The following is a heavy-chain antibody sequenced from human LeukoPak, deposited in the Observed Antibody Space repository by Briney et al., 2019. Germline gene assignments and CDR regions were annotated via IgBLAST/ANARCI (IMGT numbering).Heavy chain of an antibody. CDR2: IYYSGST. CDR1: GGSISSGSYY. Sequence: SETLSLTCTVSGGSISSGSYYWGWIRQPPGKGLEWIGSIYYSGSTYYNPSLKSRVTISVDTSKNQFSLKLSSVTAAATAVYYCARDSTQYYYDSSGYYWGQGTLVTVSS. V-gene: IGHV4-39*07. J-gene: IGHJ4*02. CDR3: ARDSTQYYYDSSGYY. D-gene: IGHD3-22*01.